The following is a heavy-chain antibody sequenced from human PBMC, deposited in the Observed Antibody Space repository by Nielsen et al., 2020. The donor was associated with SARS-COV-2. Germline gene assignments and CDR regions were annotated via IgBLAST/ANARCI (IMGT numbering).Heavy chain of an antibody. CDR2: INPNSGGT. V-gene: IGHV1-2*06. Sequence: ASVKVSCKASAYTFTAHSIHWVRQAPGQGLEWMGRINPNSGGTNYAQKFQGRVTMTRDTSISTAYMELSRLRSDDTAEYYCARWGTLDQSGYNVWGQGTTVTVSS. D-gene: IGHD3/OR15-3a*01. J-gene: IGHJ6*02. CDR1: AYTFTAHS. CDR3: ARWGTLDQSGYNV.